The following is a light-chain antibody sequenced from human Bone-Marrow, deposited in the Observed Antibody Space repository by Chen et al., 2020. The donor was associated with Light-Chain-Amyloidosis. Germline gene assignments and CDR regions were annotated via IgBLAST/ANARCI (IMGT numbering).Light chain of an antibody. CDR2: DVN. J-gene: IGLJ1*01. CDR3: CSYAGSSPYV. CDR1: SSDVGGYES. Sequence: QSALTHPRSVSGSPGQSVTISCTGTSSDVGGYESVSWYQQHPGKAPKFLIYDVNKRPSGVPDRFSGSKSGNSASLTISGLQTEDEADYFCCSYAGSSPYVFGTGTTVTVL. V-gene: IGLV2-11*01.